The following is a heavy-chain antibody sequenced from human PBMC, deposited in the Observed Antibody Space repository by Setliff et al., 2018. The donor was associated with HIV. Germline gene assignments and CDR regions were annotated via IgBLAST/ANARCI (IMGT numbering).Heavy chain of an antibody. V-gene: IGHV4-4*08. Sequence: PSETLSLTCTVSGGSISNYYWSWIRQPPGKGLEWIGRVYSSGSTNYNPPLKSRLTISVDTSKRQFSLNLSSVTAADTAVYFCARGIGLRPFDAWGQGTLVTVSS. CDR3: ARGIGLRPFDA. CDR1: GGSISNYY. J-gene: IGHJ4*02. D-gene: IGHD4-17*01. CDR2: VYSSGST.